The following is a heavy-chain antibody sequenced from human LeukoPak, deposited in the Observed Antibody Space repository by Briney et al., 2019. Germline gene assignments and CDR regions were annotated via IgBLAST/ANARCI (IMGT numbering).Heavy chain of an antibody. CDR2: INTNTGNP. CDR3: AREGTYYYDSSGYLPTMDY. D-gene: IGHD3-22*01. V-gene: IGHV7-4-1*02. Sequence: ASVKVSCKASGYTFTSYAMNWVRQAPGQGLEWMGWINTNTGNPTYAQGFTGRFVFSLDTSVSTAYLQISSLKAADTAVYYCAREGTYYYDSSGYLPTMDYWGQGTLVTVSS. J-gene: IGHJ4*02. CDR1: GYTFTSYA.